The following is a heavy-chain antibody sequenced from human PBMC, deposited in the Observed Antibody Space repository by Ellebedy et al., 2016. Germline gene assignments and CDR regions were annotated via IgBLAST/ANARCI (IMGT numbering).Heavy chain of an antibody. V-gene: IGHV3-23*01. CDR2: ISAGSDTT. CDR1: GLNFNTFF. D-gene: IGHD4-17*01. Sequence: GGSLRLSXTASGLNFNTFFMGWVRQAPGKGLEWVSTISAGSDTTRLADSVKGRFTISRDSSKNSVYLRMNNLRLEDTAVYYCRQGHYADLWGQGTLVTVSS. J-gene: IGHJ4*02. CDR3: RQGHYADL.